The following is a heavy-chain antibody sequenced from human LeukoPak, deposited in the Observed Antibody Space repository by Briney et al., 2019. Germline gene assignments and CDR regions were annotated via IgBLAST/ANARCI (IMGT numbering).Heavy chain of an antibody. J-gene: IGHJ5*02. Sequence: SETLSLTCTVSRGSISSTIYYWGWIRQPPGKGLEWIGSMYYSGSTYYNPSLKSRVTISVDTSKNQFSLKLTSVTAADTAVYYCGGHPSTRVYAPHKWFDPWGQGSLVTVSS. CDR2: MYYSGST. CDR1: RGSISSTIYY. D-gene: IGHD2-8*01. V-gene: IGHV4-39*01. CDR3: GGHPSTRVYAPHKWFDP.